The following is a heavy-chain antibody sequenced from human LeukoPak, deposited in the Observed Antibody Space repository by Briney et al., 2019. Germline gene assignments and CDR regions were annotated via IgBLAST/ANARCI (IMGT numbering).Heavy chain of an antibody. J-gene: IGHJ4*02. CDR1: GYTFKSFG. CDR2: TNGYNGNT. Sequence: GASVKVSCKASGYTFKSFGISWVRQAPGQGLEWMGWTNGYNGNTDYAQKVQGRVTMTTDTSTNTAYMELRSLRSDDTAVYYCARSYDSSGYYQYYFDYWGQGTLVTVSS. V-gene: IGHV1-18*01. CDR3: ARSYDSSGYYQYYFDY. D-gene: IGHD3-22*01.